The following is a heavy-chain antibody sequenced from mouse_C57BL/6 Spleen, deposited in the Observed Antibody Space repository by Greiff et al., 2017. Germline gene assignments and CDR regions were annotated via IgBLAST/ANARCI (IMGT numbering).Heavy chain of an antibody. CDR3: ARWPHSNYVYYAMDY. CDR1: GYTFTSYW. CDR2: IDPSDSYT. J-gene: IGHJ4*01. D-gene: IGHD2-5*01. Sequence: QVHVKQPGAELVKPGASVKLSCKASGYTFTSYWMQWVKQRPGQGLEWIGEIDPSDSYTNYNQKFKGKATLTVDTSSSTAYMQLSSLTSEDSAVYYCARWPHSNYVYYAMDYWGQGTSVTVSS. V-gene: IGHV1-50*01.